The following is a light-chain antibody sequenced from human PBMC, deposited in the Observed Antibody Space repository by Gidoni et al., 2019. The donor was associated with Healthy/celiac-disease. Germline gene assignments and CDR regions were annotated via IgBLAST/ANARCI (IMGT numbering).Light chain of an antibody. J-gene: IGKJ2*01. V-gene: IGKV3-20*01. CDR2: GAS. CDR1: QSVSSSY. Sequence: EIVLTQAPGTLSLSPGERATLSCRASQSVSSSYLAWYQQKPGQAPRLLSYGASSRATGIPDRFSGSGSGTDFTLTISRLEPEDFAVYYCQQYGSSPPTFGQGTKLEIK. CDR3: QQYGSSPPT.